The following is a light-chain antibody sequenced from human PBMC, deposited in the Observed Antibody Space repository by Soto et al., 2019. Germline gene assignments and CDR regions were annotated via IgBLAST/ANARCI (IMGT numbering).Light chain of an antibody. J-gene: IGKJ4*01. CDR3: QQRRNWPLT. Sequence: EIVLTQSPATLSLSPGERASLSCRASQSISSYLVWYQQRPGQAPRLLIYDASTRATDIPARFSGSGSGTDFTLTISSLEPEDCAVYYCQQRRNWPLTFGGGTKVEIK. CDR2: DAS. CDR1: QSISSY. V-gene: IGKV3-11*01.